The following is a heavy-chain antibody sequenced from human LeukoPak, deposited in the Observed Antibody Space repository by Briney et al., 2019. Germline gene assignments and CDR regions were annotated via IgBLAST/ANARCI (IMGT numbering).Heavy chain of an antibody. J-gene: IGHJ4*02. CDR3: ARVNGWLQFIGY. V-gene: IGHV4-34*01. CDR1: GGSFSGYY. D-gene: IGHD5-24*01. Sequence: SETLSLTCAVYGGSFSGYYWSWIRQPPGKGLEWIGEINHSGSANYNPSLKSRVTLSVDTSKNQFSLKLSSVTAADTAVYYCARVNGWLQFIGYWGQGTLVTVSS. CDR2: INHSGSA.